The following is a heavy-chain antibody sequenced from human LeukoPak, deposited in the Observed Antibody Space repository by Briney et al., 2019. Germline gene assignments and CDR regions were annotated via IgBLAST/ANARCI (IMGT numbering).Heavy chain of an antibody. D-gene: IGHD1-1*01. J-gene: IGHJ5*02. CDR1: GFTFSGSA. CDR3: AKEGVTDHTTGFGP. CDR2: VRSKANSYAT. V-gene: IGHV3-73*01. Sequence: GGSLRLSCAASGFTFSGSAMHWVRQASGKGLEWVGRVRSKANSYATAYAASVKGRFTISRDDSKNTAYLQMNSLKTEDTAVYYCAKEGVTDHTTGFGPWGQGTLVTVSS.